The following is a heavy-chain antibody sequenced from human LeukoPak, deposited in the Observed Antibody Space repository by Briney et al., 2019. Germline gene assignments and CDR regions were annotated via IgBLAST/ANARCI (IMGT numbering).Heavy chain of an antibody. D-gene: IGHD4-17*01. CDR1: GGSISSSSYY. CDR3: AIPIGYGDYGGVY. J-gene: IGHJ4*02. CDR2: IYYSGST. V-gene: IGHV4-39*01. Sequence: SVTLSLTCTVSGGSISSSSYYWGWIRQPPGKGLEWIGSIYYSGSTYYNPSLKSRVTISVDTSKNQFSLKLSSVTAADTAVYYCAIPIGYGDYGGVYWGQGTLVTVSS.